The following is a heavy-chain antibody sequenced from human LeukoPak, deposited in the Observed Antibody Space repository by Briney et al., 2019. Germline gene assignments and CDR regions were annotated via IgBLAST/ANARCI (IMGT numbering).Heavy chain of an antibody. V-gene: IGHV3-21*01. J-gene: IGHJ4*02. CDR2: ISSSNTYI. D-gene: IGHD3-10*01. CDR1: GFTFSSYT. Sequence: PGGSLRLSCAASGFTFSSYTMNWVRQAPGKGLEWVSSISSSNTYIYYADSVKGRFTISRDNAKNSLYLQMNSLRAEDTAVYYCARRYYYGSGIDYWGQGTLVTVSS. CDR3: ARRYYYGSGIDY.